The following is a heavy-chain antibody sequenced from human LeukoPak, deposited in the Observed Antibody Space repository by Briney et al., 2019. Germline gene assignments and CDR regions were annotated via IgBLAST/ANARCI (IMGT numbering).Heavy chain of an antibody. CDR3: ARDSGTTGEVKFDP. J-gene: IGHJ5*02. CDR1: GGSLSGYY. V-gene: IGHV4-4*07. Sequence: PSETLSLTCAVSGGSLSGYYWSWIRQPAGKGLERIGRIYSDGTITYNPSLQSRLTMSIDTSKNQFSLKLSFVTAADTAVYYCARDSGTTGEVKFDPWGQGTLVTVSS. D-gene: IGHD4-17*01. CDR2: IYSDGTI.